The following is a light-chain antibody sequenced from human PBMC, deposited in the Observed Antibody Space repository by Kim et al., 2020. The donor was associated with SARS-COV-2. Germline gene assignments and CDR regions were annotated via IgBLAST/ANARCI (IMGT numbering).Light chain of an antibody. CDR2: NNN. Sequence: QSVLTQPTSASGTPGQRVTISCSVSSSNIGSDTVDWYQHLPGAAPQLLIYNNNQRPSGVPDRFSASKSGTSASLAISGLQSEDEADYYCAAWDDSLNGPVFGGGTKLTVL. J-gene: IGLJ3*02. CDR1: SSNIGSDT. V-gene: IGLV1-44*01. CDR3: AAWDDSLNGPV.